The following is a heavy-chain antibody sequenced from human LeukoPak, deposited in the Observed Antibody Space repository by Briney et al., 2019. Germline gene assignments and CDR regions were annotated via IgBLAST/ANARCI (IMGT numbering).Heavy chain of an antibody. D-gene: IGHD1-26*01. CDR2: IYQSGNT. Sequence: SETLSLTCTVSGYSISSGYYWDWIRQPPGKGLEWIGYIYQSGNTYYKPSLQSRITMSVDRSKNQFSLNLSSVTDADTAVYYCVRGPVGGTGYYYGIDLWGRGTSVTVSS. V-gene: IGHV4-38-2*02. J-gene: IGHJ6*02. CDR3: VRGPVGGTGYYYGIDL. CDR1: GYSISSGYY.